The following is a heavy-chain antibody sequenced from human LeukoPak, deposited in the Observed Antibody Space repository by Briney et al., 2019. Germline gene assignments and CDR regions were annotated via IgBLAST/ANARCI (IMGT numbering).Heavy chain of an antibody. J-gene: IGHJ4*02. Sequence: PGGSLRLSCAASGFIFSSYEMNWVRQAPGKGLEWVSYISSSGSTIYYADSVKGRFTISRDNAKNSLYLQMNSLRAEDTAICYCARACSSTSCYSDYWGQGTLVTVSS. V-gene: IGHV3-48*03. D-gene: IGHD2-2*01. CDR1: GFIFSSYE. CDR3: ARACSSTSCYSDY. CDR2: ISSSGSTI.